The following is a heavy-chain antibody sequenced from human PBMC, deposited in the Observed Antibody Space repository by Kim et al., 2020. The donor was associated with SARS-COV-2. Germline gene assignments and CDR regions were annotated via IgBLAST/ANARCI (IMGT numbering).Heavy chain of an antibody. CDR3: PVRNYDILTGYYLGAFDI. V-gene: IGHV5-10-1*01. Sequence: GESLKISCKGSGYSFTSYWISWVRQIPGKGLEWMGRIDPSDSYTNYSPSFEGNVTISADKSISTAYLQWSSLKASYTAMYYCPVRNYDILTGYYLGAFDIWGQGKMVTVS. J-gene: IGHJ3*02. CDR1: GYSFTSYW. D-gene: IGHD3-9*01. CDR2: IDPSDSYT.